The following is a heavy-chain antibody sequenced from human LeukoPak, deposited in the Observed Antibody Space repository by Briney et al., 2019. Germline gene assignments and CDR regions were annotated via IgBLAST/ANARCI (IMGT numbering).Heavy chain of an antibody. D-gene: IGHD1-26*01. CDR2: VFLKIRSP. Sequence: GASVKVSCKSTGGTFTNYGFTWVRQAPGQGLEWIGVVFLKIRSPNYAQRFQDRVTITADRSTNTTYLDLSRLTSDDTAVYYCARGSSGSHTLDDWGQGTLVTVFS. J-gene: IGHJ4*02. CDR1: GGTFTNYG. V-gene: IGHV1-69*06. CDR3: ARGSSGSHTLDD.